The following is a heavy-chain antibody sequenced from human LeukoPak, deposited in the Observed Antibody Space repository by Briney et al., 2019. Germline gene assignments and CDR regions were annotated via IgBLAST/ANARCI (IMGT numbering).Heavy chain of an antibody. CDR2: IYYSGST. CDR3: ARIPNSGSYLGAYYYYYMDV. Sequence: PSGTLSLTCTVSGGSISSYYWSWIRQPPGKGPEWIGYIYYSGSTNYNPSLKSRVTISVDTSKNQFSLKLSSVTAADTAVYYCARIPNSGSYLGAYYYYYMDVWGKGTTVTVSS. J-gene: IGHJ6*03. V-gene: IGHV4-59*08. D-gene: IGHD1-26*01. CDR1: GGSISSYY.